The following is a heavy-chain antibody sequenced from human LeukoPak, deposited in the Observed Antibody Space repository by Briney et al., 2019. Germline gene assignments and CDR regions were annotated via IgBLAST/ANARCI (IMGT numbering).Heavy chain of an antibody. D-gene: IGHD2-21*02. Sequence: GGSLRLSCAASGFTFSSYSMNWVRQAPGKGLEWVSYISSSSSTIYYAASVKGRFTISRDNAKNSLYLQMNSLRAEDTAVYYCARACGGDCYPQVYFDYWGQGTLVTVSS. CDR1: GFTFSSYS. CDR3: ARACGGDCYPQVYFDY. V-gene: IGHV3-48*01. CDR2: ISSSSSTI. J-gene: IGHJ4*02.